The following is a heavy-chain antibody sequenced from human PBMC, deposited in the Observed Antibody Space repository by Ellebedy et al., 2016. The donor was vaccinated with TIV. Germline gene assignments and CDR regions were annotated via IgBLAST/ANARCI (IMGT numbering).Heavy chain of an antibody. V-gene: IGHV4-39*01. D-gene: IGHD1-26*01. J-gene: IGHJ4*02. CDR3: AMWEGGSGYFDY. CDR1: GGSISSTSSY. CDR2: IYYSGST. Sequence: SETLSLTCTVSGGSISSTSSYWAWIRQPPGTGLEWIGNIYYSGSTYYSPSLKSRVTISVDTSKNQFALKLSSVTAADTAVYYCAMWEGGSGYFDYWGQGTLVTVSS.